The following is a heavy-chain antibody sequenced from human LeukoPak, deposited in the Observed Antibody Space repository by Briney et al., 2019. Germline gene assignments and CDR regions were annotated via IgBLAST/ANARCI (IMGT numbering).Heavy chain of an antibody. D-gene: IGHD3-9*01. V-gene: IGHV1-2*02. Sequence: ASVKVSCKASGYTFTVYYIHRVRQAPGQGLEWVGWINPNSGGTNYAQTVHRRVTMTRDTSISTAYMEMGRLRSDDTAVDYCARVRYLGWLSPLGAEYYFDYWGQGTLVTVSS. J-gene: IGHJ4*02. CDR1: GYTFTVYY. CDR3: ARVRYLGWLSPLGAEYYFDY. CDR2: INPNSGGT.